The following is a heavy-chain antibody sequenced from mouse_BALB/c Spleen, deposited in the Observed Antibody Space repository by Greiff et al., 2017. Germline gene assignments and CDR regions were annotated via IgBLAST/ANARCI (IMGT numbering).Heavy chain of an antibody. CDR2: ISYSGST. CDR3: ARSYYYGSSYGYFDY. V-gene: IGHV3-8*02. Sequence: EVKLMESGPSLVKPSQTLSLTCSVTGDSITSGYWNWIRKFPGNKLEYMGYISYSGSTYYNPSLKSRISITRDTSKNQYYLQLNSVTTEDTATYYCARSYYYGSSYGYFDYWGQGTTLTVSS. J-gene: IGHJ2*01. D-gene: IGHD1-1*01. CDR1: GDSITSGY.